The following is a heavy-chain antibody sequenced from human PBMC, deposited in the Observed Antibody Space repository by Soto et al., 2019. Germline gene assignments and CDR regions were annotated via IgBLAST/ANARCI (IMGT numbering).Heavy chain of an antibody. D-gene: IGHD3-22*01. J-gene: IGHJ5*02. CDR3: ATKGGGYYFQFDP. Sequence: GGSLRLSCAASGFTFSDYYMSWIRQAPGKGLEWVSYISSGGTTIYYADSVKGRFTISRDDAKNSLFLQMNSLRPEDTAVYFCATKGGGYYFQFDPWGQGTLVTVSS. CDR2: ISSGGTTI. CDR1: GFTFSDYY. V-gene: IGHV3-11*01.